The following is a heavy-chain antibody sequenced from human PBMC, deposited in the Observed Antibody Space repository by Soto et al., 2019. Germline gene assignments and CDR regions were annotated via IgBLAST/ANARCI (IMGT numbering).Heavy chain of an antibody. D-gene: IGHD3-22*01. J-gene: IGHJ5*02. CDR3: ATKGGGYYFQFDP. Sequence: GGSLRLSCAASGFTFSDYYMSWIRQAPGKGLEWVSYISSGGTTIYYADSVKGRFTISRDDAKNSLFLQMNSLRPEDTAVYFCATKGGGYYFQFDPWGQGTLVTVSS. CDR2: ISSGGTTI. CDR1: GFTFSDYY. V-gene: IGHV3-11*01.